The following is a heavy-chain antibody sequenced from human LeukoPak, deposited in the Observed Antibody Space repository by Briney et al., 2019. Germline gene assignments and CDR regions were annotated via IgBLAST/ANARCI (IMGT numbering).Heavy chain of an antibody. CDR2: ISDGGGAT. J-gene: IGHJ4*02. CDR3: AHDYGDYPYFFDY. Sequence: GGSLRLSCAASGFTFSRYGMTWVRQTPGKGLEWVSSISDGGGATFYADSVKGRFTISRDDSKNTLYLQMNSLTAEDTALYYCAHDYGDYPYFFDYWGQGTLVTVSS. CDR1: GFTFSRYG. V-gene: IGHV3-23*01. D-gene: IGHD4-17*01.